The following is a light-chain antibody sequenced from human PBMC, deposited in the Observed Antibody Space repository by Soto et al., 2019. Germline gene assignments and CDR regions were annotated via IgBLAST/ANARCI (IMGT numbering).Light chain of an antibody. CDR2: DAS. Sequence: EIVLTQSPATLALSPGERATLSCRASQSVSSYLAWYQQKPGQAPRLLIYDASNRATGIPARFSGSGSGTDFTLIISSLEPEDFAVYYCQQRSNWWITFGQGTRLEIK. CDR3: QQRSNWWIT. CDR1: QSVSSY. J-gene: IGKJ5*01. V-gene: IGKV3-11*01.